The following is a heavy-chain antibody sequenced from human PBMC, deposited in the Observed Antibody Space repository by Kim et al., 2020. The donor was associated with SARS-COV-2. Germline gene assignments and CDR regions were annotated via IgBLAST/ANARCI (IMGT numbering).Heavy chain of an antibody. CDR2: ISYDGSNK. Sequence: GGSLRLSCAASGFTFSSYGMHWVRQAPGKGLEWVAVISYDGSNKYYADSVKGRFTISRDNSKNTLYLQMNSLRAEDTAVYYCAIPDYYGSGVNDCGQGTL. CDR1: GFTFSSYG. V-gene: IGHV3-30*03. D-gene: IGHD3-10*01. J-gene: IGHJ4*02. CDR3: AIPDYYGSGVND.